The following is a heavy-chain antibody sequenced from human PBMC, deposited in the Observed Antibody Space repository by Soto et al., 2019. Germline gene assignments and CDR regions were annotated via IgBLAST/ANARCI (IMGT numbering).Heavy chain of an antibody. CDR3: ARAPYDFWSSYQNWFGP. Sequence: PGGSLRLSCAASGFTFSSYSMNWVRQAPGKGLEWVSYISSSSSTIYYADSVKGRFTISRDNAKNSLYLQMNSLRDEDTAVYYCARAPYDFWSSYQNWFGPWGQETLVTVSS. CDR1: GFTFSSYS. D-gene: IGHD3-3*01. CDR2: ISSSSSTI. J-gene: IGHJ5*02. V-gene: IGHV3-48*02.